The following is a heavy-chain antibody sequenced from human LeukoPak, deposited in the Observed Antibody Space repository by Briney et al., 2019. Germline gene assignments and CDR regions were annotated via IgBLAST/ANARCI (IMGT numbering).Heavy chain of an antibody. J-gene: IGHJ5*02. D-gene: IGHD6-19*01. CDR3: AREGSVAGTSGFDP. V-gene: IGHV4-59*12. CDR1: GGSISSYY. Sequence: PSETLSLTCTVSGGSISSYYWSWIRQPPGKGLEWIGYIYYSGSTNYNPSLKSRVTISVDTSKNQFSLKLSSVTAADTAVYYCAREGSVAGTSGFDPWGQGTLVTVSS. CDR2: IYYSGST.